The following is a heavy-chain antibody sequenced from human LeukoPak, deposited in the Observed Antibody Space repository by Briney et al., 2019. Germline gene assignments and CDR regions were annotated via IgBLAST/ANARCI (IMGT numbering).Heavy chain of an antibody. V-gene: IGHV1-46*01. CDR1: GYTFTSYY. D-gene: IGHD2-15*01. J-gene: IGHJ4*02. Sequence: ASVKVSCKASGYTFTSYYMHWVRQAPGQGLEWMGIINPSGGSTSYAQKFQGRVTMTRDTSTSTVYMELSSLRSEDTAVYYCAREGGGYCSGGSCYYGTYHYWGQGTLVTVSS. CDR3: AREGGGYCSGGSCYYGTYHY. CDR2: INPSGGST.